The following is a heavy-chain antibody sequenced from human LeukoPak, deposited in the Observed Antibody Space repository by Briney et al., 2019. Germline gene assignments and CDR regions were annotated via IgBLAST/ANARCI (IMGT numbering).Heavy chain of an antibody. CDR1: GFTFDDYA. V-gene: IGHV3-9*01. CDR3: AKDSSGGDYDTFDY. Sequence: GRSLRLSCAASGFTFDDYAMHLVRQAPGKGLEWVSGISWNSGSIGYADSVKGRFTISRDNAKNSLYLQMNSLRAEDTALYYCAKDSSGGDYDTFDYWGQGTLVTVSS. CDR2: ISWNSGSI. D-gene: IGHD4-17*01. J-gene: IGHJ4*02.